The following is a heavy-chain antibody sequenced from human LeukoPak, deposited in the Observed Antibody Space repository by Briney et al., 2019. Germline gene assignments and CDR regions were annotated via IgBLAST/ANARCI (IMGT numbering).Heavy chain of an antibody. V-gene: IGHV3-30*18. CDR1: GFTFSSYG. Sequence: GGSLRLSCAASGFTFSSYGMHWVRQAPGKGLEWVAVISYDGSNKYYADSVKGRFTISRDNSKNTLYLQMNSLRAEDTAVYYCAKVRAFLEWLPVDYWGQGTLVTVSS. CDR3: AKVRAFLEWLPVDY. D-gene: IGHD3-3*02. CDR2: ISYDGSNK. J-gene: IGHJ4*02.